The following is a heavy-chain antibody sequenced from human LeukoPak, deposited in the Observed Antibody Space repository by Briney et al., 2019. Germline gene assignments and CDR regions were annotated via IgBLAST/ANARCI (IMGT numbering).Heavy chain of an antibody. CDR1: GGSISSYY. V-gene: IGHV4-59*12. CDR2: IYYSGST. D-gene: IGHD4-17*01. J-gene: IGHJ6*03. CDR3: ASRVTTVTRFRYYYYMDV. Sequence: SETLSLTCTVSGGSISSYYWSWIRQPPGRGLEWIGYIYYSGSTNYNPSLKSRVTISVDTSKNQFSLKLSSVTAADTAVYYCASRVTTVTRFRYYYYMDVWGKGTTVTISS.